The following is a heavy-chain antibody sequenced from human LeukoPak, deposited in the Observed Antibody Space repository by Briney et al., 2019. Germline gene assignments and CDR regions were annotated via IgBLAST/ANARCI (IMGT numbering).Heavy chain of an antibody. Sequence: GGSLRLSCAASGFTFNSHGMHWVRQAPGKGLEWVAFIRYDGSNKYYADSVKGRFTISRDNSKNTLYLQMNSLRPEDTAVYYCAKNGSGWTNYWGQGTLVTVSS. D-gene: IGHD6-19*01. V-gene: IGHV3-30*02. CDR2: IRYDGSNK. J-gene: IGHJ4*02. CDR1: GFTFNSHG. CDR3: AKNGSGWTNY.